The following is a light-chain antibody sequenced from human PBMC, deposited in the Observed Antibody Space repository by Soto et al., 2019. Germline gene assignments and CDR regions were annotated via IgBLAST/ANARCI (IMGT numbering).Light chain of an antibody. V-gene: IGKV3-11*01. CDR1: QSIISY. CDR3: QLRSDRPPIT. CDR2: DAS. Sequence: EIVLTQSPATLSLSPGERATLSCWASQSIISYLVWYQQKPGQAPRLLISDASNRATGIPARFSGSGSGTDFTLTISSLEPEDFAVYYCQLRSDRPPITFGQGTRLEIK. J-gene: IGKJ5*01.